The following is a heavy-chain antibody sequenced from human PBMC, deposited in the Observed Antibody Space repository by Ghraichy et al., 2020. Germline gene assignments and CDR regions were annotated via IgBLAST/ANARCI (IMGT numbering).Heavy chain of an antibody. J-gene: IGHJ6*02. CDR1: GDSVSRNSAT. D-gene: IGHD5-24*01. CDR3: AGRDAYNFGYYGLDV. Sequence: SQTLSLTCAISGDSVSRNSATWTWIRQSPSRGLEWLGRTYFRSNWHYEYAVSVKSRISINPDTSKNQFSLHLNAVTPEDTAVYYCAGRDAYNFGYYGLDVWGQGTTVTVSS. V-gene: IGHV6-1*01. CDR2: TYFRSNWHY.